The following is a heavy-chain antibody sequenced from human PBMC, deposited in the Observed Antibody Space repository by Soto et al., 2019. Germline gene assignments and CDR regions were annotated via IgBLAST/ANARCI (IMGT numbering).Heavy chain of an antibody. CDR3: ARREAYCSSTRCYSIWLDP. Sequence: GESLKISCKGSGYSFTHYWIAWVRQMPGKGLEWMGIIYPGDSDIRYSPSFQGQVTISADKYTNTAYLQWNSLKASDTAMYYCARREAYCSSTRCYSIWLDPWGQGTLVTVSS. CDR1: GYSFTHYW. J-gene: IGHJ5*02. CDR2: IYPGDSDI. V-gene: IGHV5-51*01. D-gene: IGHD2-2*01.